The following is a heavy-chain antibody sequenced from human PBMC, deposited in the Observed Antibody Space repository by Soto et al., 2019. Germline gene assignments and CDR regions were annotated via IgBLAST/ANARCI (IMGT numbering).Heavy chain of an antibody. CDR2: IWYDGSEK. Sequence: QVQLVESGGGVVQPGRSLRLSCEGSGFTFRNHGMHWIRQSPGKGLEWLAVIWYDGSEKYYADSEKGRFTISRDNSKNTLYLQMNSLKVEDTAIYYCARWSNSKVVDPWGQGTVVTVS. CDR3: ARWSNSKVVDP. V-gene: IGHV3-33*01. CDR1: GFTFRNHG. D-gene: IGHD1-26*01. J-gene: IGHJ5*02.